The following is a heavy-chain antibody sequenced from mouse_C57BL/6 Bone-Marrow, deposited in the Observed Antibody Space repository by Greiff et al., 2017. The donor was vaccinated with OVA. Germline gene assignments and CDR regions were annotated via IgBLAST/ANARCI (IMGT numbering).Heavy chain of an antibody. CDR3: ARVNWDGGWFDY. Sequence: QVQLQQPGAELVMPGASVKLSCKASGYTFTSYWMHWVKQRPGQGLEWIGEIDPSDSYTNYNQKFKGKSTLTVDKSSSTAYMQLSSLTSEDSAVYYCARVNWDGGWFDYWGQGTTLTVSS. D-gene: IGHD4-1*01. J-gene: IGHJ2*01. CDR2: IDPSDSYT. V-gene: IGHV1-69*01. CDR1: GYTFTSYW.